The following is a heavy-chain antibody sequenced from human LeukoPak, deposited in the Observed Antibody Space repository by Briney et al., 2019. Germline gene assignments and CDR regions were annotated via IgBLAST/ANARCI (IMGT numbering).Heavy chain of an antibody. CDR1: GFTFSSYG. D-gene: IGHD6-13*01. J-gene: IGHJ4*02. CDR2: IRYDGSNK. Sequence: GGSLRLSCAASGFTFSSYGMHWVRQAPGKGLEWVAFIRYDGSNKYYADSVKGRFTISRDNSKNTLYLQMNSLRAEDTAVYYCADSGTSPYYFDYWGQGTLVTVSS. CDR3: ADSGTSPYYFDY. V-gene: IGHV3-30*02.